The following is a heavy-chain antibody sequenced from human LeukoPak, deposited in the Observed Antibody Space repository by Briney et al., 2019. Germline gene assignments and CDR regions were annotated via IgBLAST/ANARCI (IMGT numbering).Heavy chain of an antibody. CDR2: IYYSGST. CDR3: ARAAYCGGDCYSPEYYFDY. CDR1: GGSFSGYY. J-gene: IGHJ4*02. D-gene: IGHD2-21*02. V-gene: IGHV4-59*01. Sequence: SSETLSLTCAVYGGSFSGYYWSWIRQPPGKGLEWIGYIYYSGSTNYNPSLKSRVTISVDTSKNQFSLKLSSVTAADTAVYYCARAAYCGGDCYSPEYYFDYWGQGTLVTVSS.